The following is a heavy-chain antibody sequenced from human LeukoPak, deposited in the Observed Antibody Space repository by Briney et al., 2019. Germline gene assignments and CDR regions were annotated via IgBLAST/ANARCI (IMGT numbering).Heavy chain of an antibody. CDR3: AKPQWELLD. J-gene: IGHJ4*02. V-gene: IGHV3-23*01. CDR2: ISDSGGST. D-gene: IGHD1-26*01. CDR1: GFTFSSCT. Sequence: GGSLRLSCAASGFTFSSCTMSWVRQAPGKGLEWVSAISDSGGSTYYADSVKGRFTISRDNSKNTLYLQMNSLRAEDTAVYYCAKPQWELLDWGQGTLVTVSS.